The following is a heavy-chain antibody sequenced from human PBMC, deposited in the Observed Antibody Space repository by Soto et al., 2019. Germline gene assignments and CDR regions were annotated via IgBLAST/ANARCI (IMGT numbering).Heavy chain of an antibody. V-gene: IGHV1-69*13. CDR1: GGTFSSYA. Sequence: SVKVSCKASGGTFSSYAISWVRQAPGQGLEWMGGIIPIFGTANYAQKFQGRVTITADESTSTAYMELSSLRSEDTAVYYFARGITMVRGVIITPWYYGMDVWGQGTTVTVSS. D-gene: IGHD3-10*01. CDR2: IIPIFGTA. CDR3: ARGITMVRGVIITPWYYGMDV. J-gene: IGHJ6*02.